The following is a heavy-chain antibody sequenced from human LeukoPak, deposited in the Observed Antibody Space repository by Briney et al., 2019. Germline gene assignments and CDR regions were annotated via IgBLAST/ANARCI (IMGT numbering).Heavy chain of an antibody. J-gene: IGHJ5*02. D-gene: IGHD2-2*01. CDR1: GYTFTSYD. Sequence: ASVKVSCKASGYTFTSYDINWVRQANGQGLEWLGCMNPNSGNTGYAQKFQGRVTMTRNTSISTAYMELSSLRSEDTAVYYCAREEPAASYNWFDPWGQGTLVTVSP. V-gene: IGHV1-8*01. CDR2: MNPNSGNT. CDR3: AREEPAASYNWFDP.